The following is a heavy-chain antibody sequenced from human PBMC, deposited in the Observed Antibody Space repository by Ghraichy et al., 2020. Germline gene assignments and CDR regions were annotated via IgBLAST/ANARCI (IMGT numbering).Heavy chain of an antibody. J-gene: IGHJ5*02. CDR1: GYTFSSQY. CDR2: INPSDGST. V-gene: IGHV1-46*03. Sequence: ASVKVSCKTSGYTFSSQYMHWVRQAPGQGLEWMGVINPSDGSTTYAQKFQGRVTMTRDTSTSTVYMDLSSLRSEDTAVYYCTRGDWDIVVVPDVLRLTEPLNWFDPWGQGTLVTVSS. CDR3: TRGDWDIVVVPDVLRLTEPLNWFDP. D-gene: IGHD2-2*01.